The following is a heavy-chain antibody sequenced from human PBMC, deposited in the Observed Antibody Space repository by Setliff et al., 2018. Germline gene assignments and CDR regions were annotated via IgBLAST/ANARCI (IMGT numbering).Heavy chain of an antibody. CDR1: GDSISSGTYY. V-gene: IGHV4-39*01. CDR3: AKHGEESKVTTYLAS. Sequence: TLSLTCTASGDSISSGTYYWGWIRQPPGKGLEWIGSRYYSGHTYYNPSLKSRVAMSVDKAKNQFSLNLRSVSAADTAIYYCAKHGEESKVTTYLASWGQGTLVTVSS. D-gene: IGHD4-17*01. CDR2: RYYSGHT. J-gene: IGHJ5*02.